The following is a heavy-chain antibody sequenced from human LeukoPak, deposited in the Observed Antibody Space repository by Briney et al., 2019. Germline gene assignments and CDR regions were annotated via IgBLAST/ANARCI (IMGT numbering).Heavy chain of an antibody. Sequence: GGSLRLSCAASGFNFANHAMSWVRQTAGKGLEWVSAINGGGDITYYADSVKGRFTISRDNSKDTLFLQMHSLRPGDTAVYYCVREDTPATANYWGQGTLVTISS. CDR1: GFNFANHA. CDR3: VREDTPATANY. J-gene: IGHJ4*02. CDR2: INGGGDIT. V-gene: IGHV3-23*01. D-gene: IGHD2-21*02.